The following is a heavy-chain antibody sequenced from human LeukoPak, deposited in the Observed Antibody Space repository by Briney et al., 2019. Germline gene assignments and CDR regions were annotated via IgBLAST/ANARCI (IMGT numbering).Heavy chain of an antibody. D-gene: IGHD1-1*01. CDR3: ARTPGTDYFDY. Sequence: PGGPLTLPCAASGLTVNANFMSWLRQAPAKGLEWVSVIYTGGNTYYADSVKGRFTISRDDSKHTLYLQVNSVRAEDTSVYFCARTPGTDYFDYWGQGTLVTVSS. J-gene: IGHJ4*02. CDR2: IYTGGNT. CDR1: GLTVNANF. V-gene: IGHV3-53*01.